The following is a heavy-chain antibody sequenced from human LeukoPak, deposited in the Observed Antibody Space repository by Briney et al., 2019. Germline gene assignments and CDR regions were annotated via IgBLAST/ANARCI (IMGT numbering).Heavy chain of an antibody. CDR2: ISVGVGST. CDR1: GSTLTKYA. Sequence: GGSLRLSCAASGSTLTKYAMSWVRQAPGKGLEWVSAISVGVGSTYYADSVKGRFTISRDSSKNTLFLQMNSLRAEDTAVYYFAQRELSVIYWGHGTLVTVFS. J-gene: IGHJ4*01. D-gene: IGHD3-10*01. CDR3: AQRELSVIY. V-gene: IGHV3-23*01.